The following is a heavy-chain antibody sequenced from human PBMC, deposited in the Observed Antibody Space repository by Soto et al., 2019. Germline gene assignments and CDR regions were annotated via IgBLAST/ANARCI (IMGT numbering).Heavy chain of an antibody. D-gene: IGHD1-26*01. Sequence: GGSLRLSCAASGFTFSDYYMSWIRQAPGKGLEWVSYISSSGSTIYYADSVKGRFTISRDNAKNSLYLQMNSLRAEDTAVYYCARDRRPRELLTKRRELRELLTKRPFDYWGQGTLVTVSS. V-gene: IGHV3-11*01. CDR3: ARDRRPRELLTKRRELRELLTKRPFDY. J-gene: IGHJ4*02. CDR1: GFTFSDYY. CDR2: ISSSGSTI.